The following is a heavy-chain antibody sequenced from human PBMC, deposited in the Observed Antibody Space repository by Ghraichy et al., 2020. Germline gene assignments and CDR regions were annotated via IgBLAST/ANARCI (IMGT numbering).Heavy chain of an antibody. CDR1: GFTFSSYG. D-gene: IGHD3-16*01. CDR3: AKNLLTYEGAGMDV. V-gene: IGHV3-30*02. Sequence: GGSLRLSCAASGFTFSSYGMHWVRQAPGKGLEWVAFIRYDGSNKYYADSVKGRFTISRDNSKNTLYLQMNSLRAEDTAVYYCAKNLLTYEGAGMDVWGQGTTVTVSS. CDR2: IRYDGSNK. J-gene: IGHJ6*02.